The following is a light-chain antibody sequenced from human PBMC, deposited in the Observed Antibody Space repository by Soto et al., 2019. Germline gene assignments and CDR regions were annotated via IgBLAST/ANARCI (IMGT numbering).Light chain of an antibody. CDR1: SSDVGGYNY. V-gene: IGLV2-14*01. Sequence: QSALTQPASVSGSPGQSITISCTGTSSDVGGYNYVSWYQQHPGKAPKLTIYEVSNRPSGVSNRFSGSKSGNTASLTISGLQAVDEADYYCTSYTSISLYVFGTGTKV. CDR2: EVS. CDR3: TSYTSISLYV. J-gene: IGLJ1*01.